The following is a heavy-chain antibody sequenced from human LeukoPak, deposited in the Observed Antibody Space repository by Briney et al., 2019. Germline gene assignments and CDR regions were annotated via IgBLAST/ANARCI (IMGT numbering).Heavy chain of an antibody. Sequence: ASVKVSCKASGYTFSGHYMDWVRQAPGQGLEWMGRINPKTGASNYAPKFQGRVAMTRDTSITTGYMELSSLTSDDTAVYYCARLIWFGEPVDYWGQGTLVTVSS. D-gene: IGHD3-10*01. V-gene: IGHV1-2*06. CDR3: ARLIWFGEPVDY. CDR2: INPKTGAS. J-gene: IGHJ4*02. CDR1: GYTFSGHY.